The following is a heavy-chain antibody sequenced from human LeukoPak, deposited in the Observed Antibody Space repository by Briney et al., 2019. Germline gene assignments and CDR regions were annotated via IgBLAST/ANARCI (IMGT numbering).Heavy chain of an antibody. D-gene: IGHD2-21*01. J-gene: IGHJ1*01. CDR3: ARDGGVVSTWYWFFQH. CDR1: GFTVSSNY. Sequence: PGGSLRPSCAASGFTVSSNYMSWVRQAPGKGLEWVSVIYSGGSTYYADSVKGRFTISRDSSKNTVYPQMNSLRADDTAVYYCARDGGVVSTWYWFFQHWGQGTLVTVSS. CDR2: IYSGGST. V-gene: IGHV3-53*01.